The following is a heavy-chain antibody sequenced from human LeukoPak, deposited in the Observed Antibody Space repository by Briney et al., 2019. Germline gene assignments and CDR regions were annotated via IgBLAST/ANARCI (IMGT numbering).Heavy chain of an antibody. V-gene: IGHV4-59*12. CDR2: IYYSGST. D-gene: IGHD3-3*01. CDR3: ARGARYDFWSGYSPLDYYYYMDV. J-gene: IGHJ6*03. Sequence: SETLSLTCTVSGGSITSYYWSRIRQPPGKGLEWIGYIYYSGSTNYNPSLRSRVTMSVDTSKNQFSLKLSSVTAADTAVYYCARGARYDFWSGYSPLDYYYYMDVWGKGTTVTVSS. CDR1: GGSITSYY.